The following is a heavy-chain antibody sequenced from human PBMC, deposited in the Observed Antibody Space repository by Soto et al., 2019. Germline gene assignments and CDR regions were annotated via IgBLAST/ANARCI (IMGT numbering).Heavy chain of an antibody. CDR1: GFTFSSYA. V-gene: IGHV3-23*01. J-gene: IGHJ6*02. CDR2: ISGSGGST. D-gene: IGHD2-2*01. CDR3: AKRDQPNYYYYGMDV. Sequence: PGGSLRLSCAASGFTFSSYAMSWVRQAPGKGLEWVSAISGSGGSTYYADTVKGRFTISRDNSKNTLYQQMNSLRAEYTALYYCAKRDQPNYYYYGMDVWGQGTTVTVSS.